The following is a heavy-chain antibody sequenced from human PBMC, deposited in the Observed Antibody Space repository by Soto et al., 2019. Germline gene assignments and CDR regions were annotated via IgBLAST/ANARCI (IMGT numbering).Heavy chain of an antibody. V-gene: IGHV4-59*01. CDR2: IYYSGST. Sequence: SETLSLTCTGSGGSISSYYWSWIRQPPGKGLEWIGYIYYSGSTNYNPSLKSRVTISVDTSKNQFSLKLSSVTAADTAVYYCARGMYYDSSGYPDVWGQGTMVTVSS. D-gene: IGHD3-22*01. CDR1: GGSISSYY. CDR3: ARGMYYDSSGYPDV. J-gene: IGHJ3*01.